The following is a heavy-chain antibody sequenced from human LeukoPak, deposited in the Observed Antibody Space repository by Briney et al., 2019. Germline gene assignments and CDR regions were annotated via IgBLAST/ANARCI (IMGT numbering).Heavy chain of an antibody. CDR3: ARDADYYDSSGYHWAFDI. J-gene: IGHJ3*02. V-gene: IGHV4-59*01. CDR2: IYYSGST. D-gene: IGHD3-22*01. Sequence: PSETLSLTCTVSGGSISSYYWSWIRQPPGKGLEWIGYIYYSGSTNYNPSLKSRVTISVDTSKNQFSLKLSSVTAADTAVYYCARDADYYDSSGYHWAFDIWGQGTMVTVSS. CDR1: GGSISSYY.